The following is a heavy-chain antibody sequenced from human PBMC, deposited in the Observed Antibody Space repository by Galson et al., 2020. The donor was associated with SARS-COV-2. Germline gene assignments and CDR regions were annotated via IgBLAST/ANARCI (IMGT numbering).Heavy chain of an antibody. J-gene: IGHJ6*02. CDR2: INSDGSST. CDR3: ARDRGSYYDSGGYYPLYYYYGMDV. V-gene: IGHV3-74*01. CDR1: GFTFSSYW. Sequence: GGSLRLSCAASGFTFSSYWMHWVRQAPGKGLVWVSRINSDGSSTSYADSVKGRFTISRDNAKNTLYLQMNSLRAEDTAVYYCARDRGSYYDSGGYYPLYYYYGMDVWGQGTTVTVSS. D-gene: IGHD3-22*01.